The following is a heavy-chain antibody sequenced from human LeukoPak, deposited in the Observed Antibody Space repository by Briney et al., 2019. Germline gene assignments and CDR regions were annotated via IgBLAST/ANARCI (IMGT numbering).Heavy chain of an antibody. Sequence: GGSLRLSCAASGFTFSSYAMSWVRQAPGKGLEWVSAISGSGGSTYYADSVKGWFTISRDNSKNTLYLQMNSLRAEDTAVYYCASAIQLWYEVDYWGQGTLVTVSS. CDR2: ISGSGGST. V-gene: IGHV3-23*01. D-gene: IGHD5-18*01. CDR3: ASAIQLWYEVDY. J-gene: IGHJ4*02. CDR1: GFTFSSYA.